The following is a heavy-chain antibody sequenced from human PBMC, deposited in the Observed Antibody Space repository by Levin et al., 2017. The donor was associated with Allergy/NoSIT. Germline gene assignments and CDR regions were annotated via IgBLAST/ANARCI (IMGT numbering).Heavy chain of an antibody. Sequence: GGSLRLSCAASGFTFNDYAMIWVRQAPGKGLEWVSTISLSGDRTYYGDSVKGRFTISRDNSKNTLYLQMNSLRAEDTAVYYCAKDHKGYFYGMDVWGQGTTVTVSS. J-gene: IGHJ6*02. V-gene: IGHV3-23*02. CDR3: AKDHKGYFYGMDV. CDR2: ISLSGDRT. CDR1: GFTFNDYA.